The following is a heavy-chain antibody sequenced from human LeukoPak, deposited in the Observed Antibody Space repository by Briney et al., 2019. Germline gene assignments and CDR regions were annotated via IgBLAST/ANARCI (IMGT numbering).Heavy chain of an antibody. V-gene: IGHV3-11*06. CDR1: GFTFSDYY. J-gene: IGHJ4*02. Sequence: PGGSLRLSCAASGFTFSDYYMSWIRQAPGKGLEWISYISSSSDYTNYADSVKGRFTISRDNAENTLYMRMNSLRPEDTAVYYCARGYYSSSRFDSWGQGTLVTVSS. D-gene: IGHD6-13*01. CDR2: ISSSSDYT. CDR3: ARGYYSSSRFDS.